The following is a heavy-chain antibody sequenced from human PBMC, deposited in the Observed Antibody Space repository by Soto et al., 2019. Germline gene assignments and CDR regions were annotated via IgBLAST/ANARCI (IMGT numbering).Heavy chain of an antibody. V-gene: IGHV1-2*02. D-gene: IGHD3-10*01. Sequence: ASVKVSCKASGYTFTGYYMHWVRQAPGQGLEWMGWINPNSGGTNYAQKFQGRVTMTRNTSISTAYMELSSLRSEDTAVYYCARVYDGSGINNCFDPWGQGTLVTVSS. CDR3: ARVYDGSGINNCFDP. CDR2: INPNSGGT. CDR1: GYTFTGYY. J-gene: IGHJ5*02.